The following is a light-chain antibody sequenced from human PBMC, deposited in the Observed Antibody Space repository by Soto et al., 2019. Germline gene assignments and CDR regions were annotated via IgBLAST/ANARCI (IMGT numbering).Light chain of an antibody. Sequence: AIRMTQSPSSFSASTGDRVTITCRASQGISSYLASYQQKPGKAPKLLIYAASTLQSGVPLRFSGSGSGTDFTLTISCLQSEDFATYYCQHYYSYPQTFGQGTKLEIK. CDR2: AAS. CDR1: QGISSY. V-gene: IGKV1-8*01. J-gene: IGKJ2*01. CDR3: QHYYSYPQT.